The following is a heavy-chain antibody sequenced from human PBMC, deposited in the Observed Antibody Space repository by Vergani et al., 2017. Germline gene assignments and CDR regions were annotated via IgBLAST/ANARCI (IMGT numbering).Heavy chain of an antibody. J-gene: IGHJ5*02. CDR2: INPNSGGT. CDR1: GYTFTGYY. CDR3: ARDESIAAEGSVGFDP. D-gene: IGHD6-13*01. V-gene: IGHV1-2*04. Sequence: QVQLVQSGAEVKKPGASVKVSCKASGYTFTGYYMHWVRQAPGQGLEWMGWINPNSGGTNYAQKFQGWVTMTRDTSISTAYMELSRLRSDDTAVYYCARDESIAAEGSVGFDPWGQGTLVTVSS.